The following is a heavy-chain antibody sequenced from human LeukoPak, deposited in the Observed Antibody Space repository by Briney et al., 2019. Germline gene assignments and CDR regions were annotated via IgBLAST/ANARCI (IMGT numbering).Heavy chain of an antibody. D-gene: IGHD3-10*01. CDR2: IYYSGST. CDR3: ARNYGSGSCREGFDY. V-gene: IGHV4-31*03. J-gene: IGHJ4*02. CDR1: GGSISSGGYY. Sequence: PSETQSLTCTVSGGSISSGGYYWSWLRQHPGKGLEWIGYIYYSGSTYYNPSLKSRVTISVDTSKNQFSLKLSSVTAADTAVYYCARNYGSGSCREGFDYWGQGTLVTVSS.